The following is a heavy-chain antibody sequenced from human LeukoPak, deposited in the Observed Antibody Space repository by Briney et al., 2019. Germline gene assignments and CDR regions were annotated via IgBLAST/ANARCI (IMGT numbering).Heavy chain of an antibody. CDR3: ARNILFAFDI. V-gene: IGHV3-53*01. Sequence: GGSLRLSCAASGLTVSSSYMSWVRQAPGKGLEWVSIIYNDGSTYYADSMKGRFTISKDNSKNTLYLQVNSLQGEDTAMYYCARNILFAFDIWGQGTMVTVSS. J-gene: IGHJ3*02. CDR1: GLTVSSSY. CDR2: IYNDGST.